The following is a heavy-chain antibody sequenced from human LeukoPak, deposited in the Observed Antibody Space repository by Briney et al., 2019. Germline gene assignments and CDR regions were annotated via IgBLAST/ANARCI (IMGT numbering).Heavy chain of an antibody. CDR2: IYYSGST. J-gene: IGHJ5*02. D-gene: IGHD3-3*01. Sequence: SETLSLTCTVSGGSISSYYWSWIRQPPGKGLEWIGYIYYSGSTNYNPSLKSRVTISVDTSKNQFSLKLSSVTAADTAVYYCARASRDFWSGYPNWFDPWGQGTLVTVSS. CDR1: GGSISSYY. CDR3: ARASRDFWSGYPNWFDP. V-gene: IGHV4-59*01.